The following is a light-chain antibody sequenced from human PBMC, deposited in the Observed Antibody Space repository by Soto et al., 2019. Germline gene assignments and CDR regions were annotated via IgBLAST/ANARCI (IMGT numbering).Light chain of an antibody. CDR3: QQYDSTPLT. J-gene: IGKJ4*01. CDR1: QSVLYSSNNKNY. Sequence: DIVMTQSPDSLAVSLGEKATINCKSSQSVLYSSNNKNYLAWYQQKPGQPPKLLIYWASTRESGVPDRFSGSGSGTDFPLTISRLHAEDVAVYYCQQYDSTPLTFGGGTKVEIK. V-gene: IGKV4-1*01. CDR2: WAS.